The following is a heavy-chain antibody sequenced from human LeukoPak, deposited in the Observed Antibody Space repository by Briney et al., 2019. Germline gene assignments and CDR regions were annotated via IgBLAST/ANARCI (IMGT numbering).Heavy chain of an antibody. CDR3: ARYEGAARWGFDYYYYYYMDV. J-gene: IGHJ6*03. D-gene: IGHD6-6*01. Sequence: PGGTLRLSCAASGFTFSSYGMSWVRQAPGKGLEWVSGINWNGGSTGYADSVKGRFTISRDNAKNSLYLQMNSLRAEDTALYYCARYEGAARWGFDYYYYYYMDVWGKGTTVTVSS. CDR1: GFTFSSYG. V-gene: IGHV3-20*04. CDR2: INWNGGST.